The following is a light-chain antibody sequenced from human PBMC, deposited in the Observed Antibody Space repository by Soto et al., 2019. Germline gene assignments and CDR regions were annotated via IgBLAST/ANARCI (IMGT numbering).Light chain of an antibody. Sequence: AIQMTQSPSSLSASVGDRVTITCRASQDVRNFLGWYQQKPGRAPKLLIYCASSLQSGVPSRFSGSGSGTDFTLTISSLQPEDFATYYCLQDNTYPWTFGQGTKVDIK. J-gene: IGKJ1*01. CDR1: QDVRNF. V-gene: IGKV1-6*01. CDR2: CAS. CDR3: LQDNTYPWT.